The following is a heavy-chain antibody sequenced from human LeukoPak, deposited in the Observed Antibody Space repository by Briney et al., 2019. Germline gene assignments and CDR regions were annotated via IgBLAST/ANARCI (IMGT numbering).Heavy chain of an antibody. Sequence: PGGSLRLSCAASGLTLSGHWMHWVRQGPGKGLVWVSRINSDGNSIAYADSVKGRFTISRDNANNMLYLQMNSLRAEDTAIYYCAREDSTLVGSSRFDYWGQGTLVTVSS. CDR3: AREDSTLVGSSRFDY. V-gene: IGHV3-74*01. CDR1: GLTLSGHW. D-gene: IGHD5-18*01. CDR2: INSDGNSI. J-gene: IGHJ4*02.